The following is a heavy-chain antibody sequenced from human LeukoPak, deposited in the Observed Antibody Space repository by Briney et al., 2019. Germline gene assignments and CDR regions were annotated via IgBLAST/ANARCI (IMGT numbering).Heavy chain of an antibody. CDR3: ARGIGGYFDY. Sequence: PSETLSLTCAVSGYSISSGYYWGWIRQPPGKGLEWIGSIYHSGSTYYNPSLKSRVTISVDTSKNQFSLKLSSVTAADTAVYYWARGIGGYFDYWGQGTLVTVSS. CDR2: IYHSGST. J-gene: IGHJ4*02. D-gene: IGHD2/OR15-2a*01. CDR1: GYSISSGYY. V-gene: IGHV4-38-2*01.